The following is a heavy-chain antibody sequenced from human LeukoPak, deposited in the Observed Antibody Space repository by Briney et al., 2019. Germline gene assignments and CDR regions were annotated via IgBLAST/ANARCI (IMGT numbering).Heavy chain of an antibody. CDR3: AKGLTGGPLYFFDY. CDR2: LSGNGGTT. V-gene: IGHV3-23*01. CDR1: GFTFSSFA. J-gene: IGHJ4*02. D-gene: IGHD2-8*02. Sequence: GGPLRLSCAASGFTFSSFAMSWVRQAPGKGLEWVSTLSGNGGTTSLADSVKGRFTISRDNSRNTVSLQMNSLRAEDTALYYSAKGLTGGPLYFFDYWGQGILVTVSS.